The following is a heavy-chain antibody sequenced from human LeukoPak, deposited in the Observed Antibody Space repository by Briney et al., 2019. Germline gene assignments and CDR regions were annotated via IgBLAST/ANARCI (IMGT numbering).Heavy chain of an antibody. J-gene: IGHJ4*02. CDR1: GFTFSSYA. CDR2: ISGSGGST. CDR3: AKDILTGYSYFDY. V-gene: IGHV3-23*01. Sequence: PGGSLRLSCAAPGFTFSSYAMSWVRQAPGKGLEWVSVISGSGGSTYYADSVKGRFTISRDNSKNTLSLQMNSLRAEDTAVYYCAKDILTGYSYFDYWGQGTLVTVSS. D-gene: IGHD3-9*01.